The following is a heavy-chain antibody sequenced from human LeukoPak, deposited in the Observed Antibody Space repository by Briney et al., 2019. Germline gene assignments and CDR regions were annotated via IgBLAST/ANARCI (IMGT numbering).Heavy chain of an antibody. J-gene: IGHJ6*03. V-gene: IGHV4-4*07. CDR3: AREAYDFWSGYPESYYYYMDV. D-gene: IGHD3-3*01. CDR2: ICTSGST. Sequence: SESLSLTCTVSGGSISSYYWSWIRQPAGKGLEWIGRICTSGSTNYNPSLKSRVTMSVDTSKNQFSLKLSSVTAADTAVYYCAREAYDFWSGYPESYYYYMDVWGKGTTVTVSS. CDR1: GGSISSYY.